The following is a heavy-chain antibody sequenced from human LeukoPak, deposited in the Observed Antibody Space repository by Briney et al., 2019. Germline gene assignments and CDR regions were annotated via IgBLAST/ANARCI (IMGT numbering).Heavy chain of an antibody. CDR1: GFTFSSYG. CDR2: ISYDGSNK. V-gene: IGHV3-30*19. Sequence: PGGSLRLSCAASGFTFSSYGMHWVRQAPGKGLEWVAVISYDGSNKYYADSVKGRFTISRDNSKNTLYLQMNSLRAEDTAVYYCARDPRSGWYMQGDYWGQGTLVTVSS. D-gene: IGHD6-19*01. J-gene: IGHJ4*02. CDR3: ARDPRSGWYMQGDY.